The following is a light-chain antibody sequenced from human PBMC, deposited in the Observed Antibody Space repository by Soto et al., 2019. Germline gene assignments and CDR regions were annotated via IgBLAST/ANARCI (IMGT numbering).Light chain of an antibody. CDR3: SSYASSRTVL. J-gene: IGLJ2*01. Sequence: QSALTQPASVSGSPGQSITISCTGTSNDVGGYNYVSWYQQHPGKAPKLMIHEVSNRPSGVSNRFSGSKSGNTASLTISGLQAEYEADNYFSSYASSRTVLFGGGTKLTVL. CDR1: SNDVGGYNY. CDR2: EVS. V-gene: IGLV2-14*01.